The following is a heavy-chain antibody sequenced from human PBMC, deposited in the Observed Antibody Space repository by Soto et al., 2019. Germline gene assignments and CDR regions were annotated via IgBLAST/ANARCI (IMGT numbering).Heavy chain of an antibody. Sequence: GGSLRLSCAASGFTFSSYGMHLVRQAPGKGLEWVAVISYDGSNKYYADSVKGRFTISRDNSKNTLYLQMNSLRAEDTAVYYCAKDEASGYDSNWFDPWGQGTLVTSPQ. V-gene: IGHV3-30*18. CDR1: GFTFSSYG. CDR2: ISYDGSNK. J-gene: IGHJ5*02. CDR3: AKDEASGYDSNWFDP. D-gene: IGHD5-12*01.